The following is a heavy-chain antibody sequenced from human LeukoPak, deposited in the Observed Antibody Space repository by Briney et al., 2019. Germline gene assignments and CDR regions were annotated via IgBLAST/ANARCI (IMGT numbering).Heavy chain of an antibody. CDR2: ISSRSTYI. CDR3: AKSTRAVMAMMDV. D-gene: IGHD3-16*01. Sequence: GGSLRLSCAASGFTFSRFGMHWVRQAPGQGLEWVSSISSRSTYIYHADSVKGRFTIARDNAQNSLFLQMNSLRAEDTAVYFCAKSTRAVMAMMDVWGKGTTVTVSS. CDR1: GFTFSRFG. J-gene: IGHJ6*04. V-gene: IGHV3-21*01.